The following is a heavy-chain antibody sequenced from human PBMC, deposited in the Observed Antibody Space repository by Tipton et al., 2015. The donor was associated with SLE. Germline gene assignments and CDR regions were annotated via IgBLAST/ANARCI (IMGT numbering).Heavy chain of an antibody. Sequence: SLRLSCAASGFTFSGYAMNWVRQAPGKGLEWVALISYHGSKAYYADSVKGRFSISRDNSKNTLYLQMNSLRAEDTAVYYCARTLLWFRDRYGMDVWGQGTTVTVSS. V-gene: IGHV3-30*04. CDR3: ARTLLWFRDRYGMDV. D-gene: IGHD3-10*01. J-gene: IGHJ6*02. CDR2: ISYHGSKA. CDR1: GFTFSGYA.